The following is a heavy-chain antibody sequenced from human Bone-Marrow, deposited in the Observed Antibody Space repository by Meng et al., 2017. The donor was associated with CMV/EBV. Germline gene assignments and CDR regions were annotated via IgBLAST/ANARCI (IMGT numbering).Heavy chain of an antibody. D-gene: IGHD1-1*01. CDR2: IKQDGSEK. Sequence: GESLKISCAASGFTFSSYWMSWVRQAPGKGLEWVANIKQDGSEKYYVDSVKGRFTISRDNAKNSLYLQMNSLRAEDTAVYYCARNGQKTGTPSNYWGQGTLVTVSS. J-gene: IGHJ4*02. CDR1: GFTFSSYW. CDR3: ARNGQKTGTPSNY. V-gene: IGHV3-7*01.